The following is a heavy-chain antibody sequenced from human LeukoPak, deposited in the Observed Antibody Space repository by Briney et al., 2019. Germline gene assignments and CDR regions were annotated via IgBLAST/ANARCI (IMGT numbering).Heavy chain of an antibody. V-gene: IGHV3-23*01. J-gene: IGHJ4*02. Sequence: GGSLRLSCAASGFTFSSYAMSWVRQAPGKGLEWVSAISGSGGSTYYADSVKGRFAISRDNSENTLYLQMNSLRAEDTAVYYCAKARTYYDILTGYYFDYWGQGTLVTVSS. D-gene: IGHD3-9*01. CDR2: ISGSGGST. CDR1: GFTFSSYA. CDR3: AKARTYYDILTGYYFDY.